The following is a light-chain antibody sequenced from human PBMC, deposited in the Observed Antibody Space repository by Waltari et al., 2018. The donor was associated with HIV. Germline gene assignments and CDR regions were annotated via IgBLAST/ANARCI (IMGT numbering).Light chain of an antibody. Sequence: QSVLTQPASVSGSPGQSITISCTGTNDDIGSYIYVSWYQQHPGKVPKLLMYDVSSRPSWVSNRFSGSKSGHTASLSISGIQTEDEAHYYCTSYTSTATVVFGGGTKLTVL. V-gene: IGLV2-14*03. CDR3: TSYTSTATVV. CDR1: NDDIGSYIY. J-gene: IGLJ2*01. CDR2: DVS.